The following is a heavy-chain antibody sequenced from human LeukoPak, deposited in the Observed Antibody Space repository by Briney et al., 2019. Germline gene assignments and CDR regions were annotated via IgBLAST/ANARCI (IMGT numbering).Heavy chain of an antibody. V-gene: IGHV3-30*02. CDR1: GFTFSSYG. J-gene: IGHJ4*02. CDR2: IRYDGSNK. CDR3: AREVLYYFDY. Sequence: PPGGSLRLSCAASGFTFSSYGMHWVRQAPGKGLEWVSFIRYDGSNKYYADSVKGRFTISRDNSKNTLYLQMSSLRAEDTAVYYCAREVLYYFDYWGQGTLVTVSS.